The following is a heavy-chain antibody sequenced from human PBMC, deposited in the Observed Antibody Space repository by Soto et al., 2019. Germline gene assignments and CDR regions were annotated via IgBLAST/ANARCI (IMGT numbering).Heavy chain of an antibody. J-gene: IGHJ4*02. CDR3: AKDLHGSGWSFDQ. D-gene: IGHD6-19*01. CDR1: GFTFSTQA. Sequence: GSLSHSCSSSGFTFSTQAMAWVRQAPGKGLEWVSALISSGESPDYADSVKGRFTISRDNSKNTLYLQMNSLRADDTAVYYCAKDLHGSGWSFDQWGQGTVVTVSS. V-gene: IGHV3-23*01. CDR2: LISSGESP.